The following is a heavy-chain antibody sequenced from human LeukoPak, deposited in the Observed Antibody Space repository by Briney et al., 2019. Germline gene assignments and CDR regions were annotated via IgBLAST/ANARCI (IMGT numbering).Heavy chain of an antibody. J-gene: IGHJ4*02. CDR3: AKVVISYYYGSGNYYPPDY. CDR2: ILYDGTNN. Sequence: GGSLSLSCAASGFTFSGFAMHWARQAPGKGLEWVGLILYDGTNNYYADSVKDRFTISRDNSKNMLYLQMRSLRPEDTAFYYCAKVVISYYYGSGNYYPPDYWGQGTLVTVSS. D-gene: IGHD3-10*01. CDR1: GFTFSGFA. V-gene: IGHV3-30*02.